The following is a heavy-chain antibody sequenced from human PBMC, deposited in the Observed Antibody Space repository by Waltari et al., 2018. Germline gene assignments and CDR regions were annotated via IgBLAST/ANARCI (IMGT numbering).Heavy chain of an antibody. Sequence: VQLVQSGAEVTKPGASVKVSCMASGYTFTSYFTYWTRQAPGQGLEWMGIINPSGGSTSYAQKFQGRVTMTRDTSTSTVYMELSSLRSEDTAVYYCARGTQQQLALMDVWGQGTTVTVSS. CDR3: ARGTQQQLALMDV. J-gene: IGHJ6*02. D-gene: IGHD6-13*01. CDR1: GYTFTSYF. CDR2: INPSGGST. V-gene: IGHV1-46*01.